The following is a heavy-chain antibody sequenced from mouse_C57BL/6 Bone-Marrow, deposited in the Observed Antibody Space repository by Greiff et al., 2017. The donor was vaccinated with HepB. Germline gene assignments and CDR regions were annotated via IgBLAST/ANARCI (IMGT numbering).Heavy chain of an antibody. D-gene: IGHD3-2*02. CDR3: AREGSSGYDY. CDR1: GYTFTDYN. V-gene: IGHV1-18*01. Sequence: EVKLVESGPELVKPGASVKIPCKASGYTFTDYNMDWVKQSHGKSLEWIGDINPNNGGTIYNQKFKGKATLTVDKSSSTAYMELRSLTSEDTAVYYCAREGSSGYDYWGQGTTLTVSS. J-gene: IGHJ2*01. CDR2: INPNNGGT.